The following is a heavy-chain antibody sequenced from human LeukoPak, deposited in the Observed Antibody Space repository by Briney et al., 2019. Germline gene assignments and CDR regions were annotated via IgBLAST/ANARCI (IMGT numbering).Heavy chain of an antibody. Sequence: SETLSLTCTVSGGSISSYYWSWIRQPPGKGLEWIGEINHSGSTNYNPSLKSRVTISVDTSKNQFSLKLSSVTAADTAVYYCASIANSSLAVAHGTVVFQHWGQGSLVTVSS. V-gene: IGHV4-34*01. J-gene: IGHJ1*01. D-gene: IGHD6-19*01. CDR1: GGSISSYY. CDR2: INHSGST. CDR3: ASIANSSLAVAHGTVVFQH.